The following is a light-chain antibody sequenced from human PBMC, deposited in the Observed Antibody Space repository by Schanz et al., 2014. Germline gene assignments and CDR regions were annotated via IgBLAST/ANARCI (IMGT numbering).Light chain of an antibody. CDR2: EVS. CDR1: SSDVGSYNL. Sequence: QSALTQPASVSGSPGQSITISCTGTSSDVGSYNLVSWYQQHPGKAPKLMIYEVSERPSGVPDRFSGSKSGTSASLAISGLQSEDEADYYCAAWHDSLNGYVFGTGTKVTVL. V-gene: IGLV2-14*02. J-gene: IGLJ1*01. CDR3: AAWHDSLNGYV.